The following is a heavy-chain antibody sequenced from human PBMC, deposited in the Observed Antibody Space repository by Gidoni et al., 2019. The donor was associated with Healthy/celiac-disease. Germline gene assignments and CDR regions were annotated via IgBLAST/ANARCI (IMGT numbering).Heavy chain of an antibody. CDR3: ARVKKLGYCSGGSCRDWFDP. Sequence: LEWVSYISSSSSYTNYADSVKGRFTISRDNAKNSLYLQMNSLRAEDTAVYYCARVKKLGYCSGGSCRDWFDPWGQGTLVTVSS. J-gene: IGHJ5*02. D-gene: IGHD2-15*01. V-gene: IGHV3-11*05. CDR2: ISSSSSYT.